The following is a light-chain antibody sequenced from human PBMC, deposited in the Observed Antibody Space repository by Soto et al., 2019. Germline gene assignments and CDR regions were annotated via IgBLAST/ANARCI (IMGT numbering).Light chain of an antibody. CDR3: SSYTSTPNTYV. CDR1: RSDIGSYDY. V-gene: IGLV2-14*01. CDR2: EVK. Sequence: QSALTQPASVSGSPGQPISISCTGSRSDIGSYDYVSWFQQYPGKAPKVIIYEVKNRPSGISDRFSASKSGNTASLTISGLQAEAEADYYCSSYTSTPNTYVFGSGTKVTVL. J-gene: IGLJ1*01.